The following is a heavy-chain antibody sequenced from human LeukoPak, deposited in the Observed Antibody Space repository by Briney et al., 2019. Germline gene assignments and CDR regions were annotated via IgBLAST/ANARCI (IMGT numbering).Heavy chain of an antibody. Sequence: ASVKVSCKASGGTFSSHGFTWVRQAPGQGLEWMGGIIPSFDIANYAQKFQDRVTITADKSTRSAYMELTSLRSEDTAIYYCAKALEYGRGWYYFDYWGQGTLVTVSS. CDR2: IIPSFDIA. CDR3: AKALEYGRGWYYFDY. V-gene: IGHV1-69*10. D-gene: IGHD6-19*01. J-gene: IGHJ4*02. CDR1: GGTFSSHG.